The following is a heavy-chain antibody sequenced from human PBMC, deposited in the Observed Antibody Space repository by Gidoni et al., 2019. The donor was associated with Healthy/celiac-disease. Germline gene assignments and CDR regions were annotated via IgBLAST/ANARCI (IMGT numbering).Heavy chain of an antibody. CDR2: INHSGST. D-gene: IGHD6-19*01. J-gene: IGHJ6*02. Sequence: QVQLQQWGAGLLKPSETLSLNCAVYGGSFSGYYWSWIRQPPGKGLEWIGEINHSGSTNYNPSLKSRVTISVDTSKNQFSLKLSSVTAADTAVYYCARVQRVVAVAGYYYYGMDVWGQGTTVTVSS. V-gene: IGHV4-34*01. CDR1: GGSFSGYY. CDR3: ARVQRVVAVAGYYYYGMDV.